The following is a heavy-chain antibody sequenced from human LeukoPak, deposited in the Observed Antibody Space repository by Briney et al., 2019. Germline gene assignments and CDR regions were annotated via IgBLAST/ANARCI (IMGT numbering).Heavy chain of an antibody. Sequence: ASVKVSCKASGYTFTGYYMHWVRQAPGQGLEWMGRINPNSGGTNHAQKFQGRVTMTRDTSISTAYMELSRLRSDDTAVYYCARDRRVAVAGDYYYYYMDVWGKGTTVTVSS. CDR3: ARDRRVAVAGDYYYYYMDV. CDR1: GYTFTGYY. J-gene: IGHJ6*03. CDR2: INPNSGGT. D-gene: IGHD6-19*01. V-gene: IGHV1-2*06.